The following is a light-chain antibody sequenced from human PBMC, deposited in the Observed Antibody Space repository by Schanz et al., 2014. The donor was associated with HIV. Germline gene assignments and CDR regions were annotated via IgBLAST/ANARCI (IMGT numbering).Light chain of an antibody. CDR3: SSYTSTNTLVV. CDR2: DVS. J-gene: IGLJ2*01. Sequence: QSALTQPASVSGSPGQSITISCPGTSSNVRGYDYVPWDQQPPGKAPKLSIYDVSNRPSGISYRFSGSKSGNTASLTISGLQAEDEGDYYCSSYTSTNTLVVFGGGTKVTVL. V-gene: IGLV2-14*03. CDR1: SSNVRGYDY.